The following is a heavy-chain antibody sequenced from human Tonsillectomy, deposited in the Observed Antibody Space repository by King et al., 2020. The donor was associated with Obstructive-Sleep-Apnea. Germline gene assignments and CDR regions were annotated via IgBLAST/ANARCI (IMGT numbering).Heavy chain of an antibody. V-gene: IGHV1-18*04. CDR2: ISAYNGNT. D-gene: IGHD3-10*01. Sequence: QLVQSGAEVKKPGASVKVSCKASGYTFTSYGISWVRQAPGQGLEWMGWISAYNGNTNYAQKLQGRVTMTTNTSTSTAYMELRSLRSDDTAVYYCARENYGSGSPDYYYGMDVWGQGTTVTVSS. CDR1: GYTFTSYG. J-gene: IGHJ6*02. CDR3: ARENYGSGSPDYYYGMDV.